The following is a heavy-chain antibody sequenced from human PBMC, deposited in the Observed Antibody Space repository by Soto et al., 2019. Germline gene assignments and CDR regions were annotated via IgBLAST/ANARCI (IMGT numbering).Heavy chain of an antibody. CDR1: GFTFSSYA. CDR3: ARDVGYRVLPQGIDY. CDR2: ISYDGSNK. J-gene: IGHJ4*02. V-gene: IGHV3-30-3*01. D-gene: IGHD3-10*01. Sequence: GGSLRLSCAASGFTFSSYAMHWVRQAPGKGLEWVAVISYDGSNKYYADSVKGRFTISRDNSKNTLYLQMNSLRAEDTAVYYCARDVGYRVLPQGIDYWGQGTLVTVSS.